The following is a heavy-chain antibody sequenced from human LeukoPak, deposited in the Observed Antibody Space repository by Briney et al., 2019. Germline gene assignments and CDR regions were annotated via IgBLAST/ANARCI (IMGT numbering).Heavy chain of an antibody. CDR2: ISAYNGNT. Sequence: GASVKVSCKASGGTFSSYAISWVRQAPGQGLEWMGWISAYNGNTNYAQKLQGRVTMTTDTSTSTAYMELRSLRSDDTAVYYCARVVDGYYRFDPWGQGTLVTVSS. CDR1: GGTFSSYA. J-gene: IGHJ5*02. D-gene: IGHD5-24*01. CDR3: ARVVDGYYRFDP. V-gene: IGHV1-18*01.